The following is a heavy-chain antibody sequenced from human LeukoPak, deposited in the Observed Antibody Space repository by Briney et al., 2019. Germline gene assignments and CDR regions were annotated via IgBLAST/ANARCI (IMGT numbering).Heavy chain of an antibody. Sequence: PGGSLRLSCAASVFTFSDYCMYWVRQAPGKGLEWVALIWYDGGKKYYTDSVRGRFTISRDNSKNTLYLQMNSLRAEDTAVYYCVRYCNGGSCYRAAFDVWGPGTTVTVSS. J-gene: IGHJ3*01. V-gene: IGHV3-33*01. CDR1: VFTFSDYC. CDR3: VRYCNGGSCYRAAFDV. CDR2: IWYDGGKK. D-gene: IGHD2-15*01.